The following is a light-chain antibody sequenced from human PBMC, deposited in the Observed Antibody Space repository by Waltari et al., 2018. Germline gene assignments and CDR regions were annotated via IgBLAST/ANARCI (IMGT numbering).Light chain of an antibody. Sequence: EIVLTQSPGTLSLSTGERAALPCRASQNVNSNYLAWYQQKPGQAPRLLIYRASNRATGVPDRFSGSGSGTDFTLTISRLEPEDVAVYYCQQYYSTPPTFGQGTKVEIK. CDR1: QNVNSNY. CDR2: RAS. J-gene: IGKJ1*01. CDR3: QQYYSTPPT. V-gene: IGKV3-20*01.